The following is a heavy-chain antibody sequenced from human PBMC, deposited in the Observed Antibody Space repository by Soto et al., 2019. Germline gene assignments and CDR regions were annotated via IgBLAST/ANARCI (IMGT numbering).Heavy chain of an antibody. CDR1: GFSLSTSAVG. CDR3: AHSPHYSGSGSYGYFDY. Sequence: SGPTLVKPTQTLTLTCTFSGFSLSTSAVGVGWIRQPPGKALECLALIYWDDDQRYSPSLKSRLTITTDTSKNQVVLTMTNMDPVDTATYYCAHSPHYSGSGSYGYFDYWGQGTLVTVSS. J-gene: IGHJ4*02. CDR2: IYWDDDQ. V-gene: IGHV2-5*02. D-gene: IGHD3-10*01.